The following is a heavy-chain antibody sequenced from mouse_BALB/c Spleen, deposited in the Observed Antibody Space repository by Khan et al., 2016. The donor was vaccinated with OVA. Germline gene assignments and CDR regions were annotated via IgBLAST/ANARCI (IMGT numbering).Heavy chain of an antibody. CDR1: GFTFSTYG. D-gene: IGHD1-1*02. J-gene: IGHJ3*01. CDR2: ISSVGHYT. CDR3: ARLAYYYNSEGFAY. V-gene: IGHV5-6*01. Sequence: EVELVESGGDLVKPGGSLKLSCAASGFTFSTYGMSWVRQTPDMRLEWVATISSVGHYTYYPDSVKGRFTISRANAKNTLYLQMSSLKSEETAIYYCARLAYYYNSEGFAYWGQGSLVTVSA.